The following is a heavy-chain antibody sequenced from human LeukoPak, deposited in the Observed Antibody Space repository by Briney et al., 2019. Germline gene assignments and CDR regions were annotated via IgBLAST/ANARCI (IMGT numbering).Heavy chain of an antibody. CDR3: AKLATLVVPLDY. J-gene: IGHJ4*02. CDR1: GFTFSSYA. D-gene: IGHD2-8*02. Sequence: TGGSLRLSCAATGFTFSSYAMSWVRQAPGKGLEWVPAISGSGGSTYYADSVKGRFTISRGNSKNTLYLQVNSLRAEDTAVYYCAKLATLVVPLDYWGQGTLVTVSS. CDR2: ISGSGGST. V-gene: IGHV3-23*01.